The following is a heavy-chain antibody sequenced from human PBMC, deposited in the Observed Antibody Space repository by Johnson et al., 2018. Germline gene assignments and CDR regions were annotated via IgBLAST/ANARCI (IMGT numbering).Heavy chain of an antibody. D-gene: IGHD2-21*02. CDR1: GFTFSGHA. CDR2: ISGRHYTI. Sequence: EVQLLESGGGLVQPGGSLRLSCVASGFTFSGHAMSWVRQAPGKGLEWVSVISGRHYTIMYADSVKGRCTISRDNSKNTLFLQMNSLRAEDTAIYYCAHMLGATAIRGEYFHHWGQGILVTVSS. J-gene: IGHJ1*01. CDR3: AHMLGATAIRGEYFHH. V-gene: IGHV3-23*01.